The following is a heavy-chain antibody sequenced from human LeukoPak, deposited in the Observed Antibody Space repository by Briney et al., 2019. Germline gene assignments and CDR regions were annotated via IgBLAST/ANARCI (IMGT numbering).Heavy chain of an antibody. D-gene: IGHD3-9*01. J-gene: IGHJ5*02. V-gene: IGHV4-34*01. Sequence: SETLSLTCAVYGGSFSGYYWSWIRQPPGKGREWSGEINHSGSTNYNPSLKRRVTISVDTSKNQFSLKLSSVTAADTAVYYCARHSPPYDILTGYYSSATGWFDPWGQGTLVTVSS. CDR3: ARHSPPYDILTGYYSSATGWFDP. CDR1: GGSFSGYY. CDR2: INHSGST.